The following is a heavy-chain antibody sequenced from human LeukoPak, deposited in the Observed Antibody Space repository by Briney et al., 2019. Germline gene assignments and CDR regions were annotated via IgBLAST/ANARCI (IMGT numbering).Heavy chain of an antibody. CDR2: INHSGST. J-gene: IGHJ6*03. Sequence: SETLSLTCAVYGGSFSGYYWSWIRQPPGKGLEWIGEINHSGSTNYNPSLKSRVTISVDTSKNQFSLKLSSVTAADTAVYYRARRGDLGGSGSYHRGYYYYYYMDVSGKGTTVTVSS. V-gene: IGHV4-34*01. D-gene: IGHD3-10*01. CDR1: GGSFSGYY. CDR3: ARRGDLGGSGSYHRGYYYYYYMDV.